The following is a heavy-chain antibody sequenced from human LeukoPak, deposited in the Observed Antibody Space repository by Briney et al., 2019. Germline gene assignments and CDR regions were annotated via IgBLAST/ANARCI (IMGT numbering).Heavy chain of an antibody. D-gene: IGHD6-13*01. J-gene: IGHJ4*02. CDR1: GFTFSGHS. V-gene: IGHV3-7*01. Sequence: GGSLRLSCVASGFTFSGHSMTWVRQAPGKGLEWVANINLDGSERFYVDFVKGRFTISRDNADNSMYLQMNSLRAEDTAVYYCGRVIAGAIDYWGQGTLVTVSS. CDR3: GRVIAGAIDY. CDR2: INLDGSER.